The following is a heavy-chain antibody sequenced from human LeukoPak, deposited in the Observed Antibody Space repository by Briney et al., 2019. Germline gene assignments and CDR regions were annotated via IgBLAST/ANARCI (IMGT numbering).Heavy chain of an antibody. V-gene: IGHV1-69*05. CDR2: IIPIFGTA. CDR3: ARVGYDFWSGYHYWPYFDY. Sequence: GASVKVSCKASGGTFISYAISWVRQAPGQGLEWMGGIIPIFGTANYAQKFQGRVTITRDTSASTAYMELSSLRSEDTAVYYCARVGYDFWSGYHYWPYFDYWGQGTLVTVSS. D-gene: IGHD3-3*01. J-gene: IGHJ4*02. CDR1: GGTFISYA.